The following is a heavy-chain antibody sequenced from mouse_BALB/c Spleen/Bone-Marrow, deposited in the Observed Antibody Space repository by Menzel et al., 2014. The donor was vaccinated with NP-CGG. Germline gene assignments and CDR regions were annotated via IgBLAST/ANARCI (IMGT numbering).Heavy chain of an antibody. V-gene: IGHV5-12-1*01. CDR2: VSSGGHSN. D-gene: IGHD2-4*01. CDR1: GFAFSYYD. Sequence: EGKVEECGGGLVKPGGSLKLTCAASGFAFSYYDMSWVRQTPEKRLEWVAHVSSGGHSNYFPDTVKGRFTISRDNAKNTLYLQMSSLKSEDTAMYYCARHPRGSTMIHYFIYYWRQATSATASS. J-gene: IGHJ4*01. CDR3: ARHPRGSTMIHYFIYY.